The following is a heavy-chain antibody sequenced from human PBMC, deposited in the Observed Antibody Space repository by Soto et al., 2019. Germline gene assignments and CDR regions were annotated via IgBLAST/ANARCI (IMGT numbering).Heavy chain of an antibody. V-gene: IGHV6-1*01. CDR3: ARFFTAALSFKKQPYGMDV. Sequence: SQTLSLTCAISGDSVSSNSAAWNWIRQSPSRGLEWLGRTYYRSKWYNDYAVSVKSRITINPDTSKNQFSLQLNSVTPEDTAVYYCARFFTAALSFKKQPYGMDVWGQGTTVTVSS. J-gene: IGHJ6*02. CDR2: TYYRSKWYN. D-gene: IGHD6-6*01. CDR1: GDSVSSNSAA.